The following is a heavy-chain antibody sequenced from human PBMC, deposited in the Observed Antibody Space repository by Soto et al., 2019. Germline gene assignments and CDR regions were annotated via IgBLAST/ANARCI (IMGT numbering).Heavy chain of an antibody. Sequence: QVQLVESGGGVVQPGRSLRLSCAASGFTFSHYAMHWVRQAPGKGLEWVALMSYDGSNEYYADSVKGRFTISRDNSKNTLYLQMNCLRAEDTAVYDCAKDGSHNFDYWGQGTLVTVSS. CDR1: GFTFSHYA. CDR3: AKDGSHNFDY. D-gene: IGHD1-26*01. CDR2: MSYDGSNE. J-gene: IGHJ4*02. V-gene: IGHV3-30*18.